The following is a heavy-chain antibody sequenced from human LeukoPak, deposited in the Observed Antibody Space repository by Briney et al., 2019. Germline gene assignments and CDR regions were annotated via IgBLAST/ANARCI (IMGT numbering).Heavy chain of an antibody. Sequence: SVKVSCKASGGTFSSYAISWVRQAPGQGLEWMGRIIPILGIANYAQKFQGRVTITADKSTSTAYMELSSLRSEDTAVYYCARDEGSAMVTRTFDYWGQGTLVTVSS. CDR2: IIPILGIA. J-gene: IGHJ4*02. CDR3: ARDEGSAMVTRTFDY. V-gene: IGHV1-69*04. D-gene: IGHD5-18*01. CDR1: GGTFSSYA.